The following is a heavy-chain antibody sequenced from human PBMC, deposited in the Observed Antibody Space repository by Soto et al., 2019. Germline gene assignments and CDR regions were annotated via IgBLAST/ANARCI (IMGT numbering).Heavy chain of an antibody. V-gene: IGHV3-30*03. CDR3: TGEVASGY. J-gene: IGHJ4*02. CDR1: GFPVSPKG. Sequence: QVQLVESGGGVVKPGRSLRLSCEVSGFPVSPKGMHWVGKAPGKGLEWVEVISRDGGTKNYADSVKGRFTISRDNSRNTLFLEMNSLRGDDMAVYYCTGEVASGYWGQGTLVTVSS. D-gene: IGHD2-8*02. CDR2: ISRDGGTK.